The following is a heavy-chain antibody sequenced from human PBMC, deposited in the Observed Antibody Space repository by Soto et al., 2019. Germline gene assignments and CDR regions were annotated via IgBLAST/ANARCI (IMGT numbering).Heavy chain of an antibody. CDR1: GYSFTSYW. Sequence: GESLKVSCNGSGYSFTSYWLGWVRPVPWKGLEWMGIIYPGHSDTRSSPSFQGQVTISADKSISTAYLQWSSLKASDTAMYYCARATSGRYCSGGSCYPGYNWFDPWGQGTLVTVSS. D-gene: IGHD2-15*01. J-gene: IGHJ5*02. CDR3: ARATSGRYCSGGSCYPGYNWFDP. CDR2: IYPGHSDT. V-gene: IGHV5-51*01.